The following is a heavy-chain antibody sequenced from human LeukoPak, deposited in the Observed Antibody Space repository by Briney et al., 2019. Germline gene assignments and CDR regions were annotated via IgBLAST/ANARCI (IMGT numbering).Heavy chain of an antibody. CDR2: ISSSSSYI. D-gene: IGHD3-10*01. CDR1: GFTFSSYS. CDR3: ARDMVRGVTTTVNWFDP. Sequence: GGSLRLSCAASGFTFSSYSMNWVRQAPGKGLEWVSSISSSSSYIYYADSVKGRFTISRDNAKNSLYLQMNSLRAEDTAVCYCARDMVRGVTTTVNWFDPWGQGTLVTVSS. J-gene: IGHJ5*02. V-gene: IGHV3-21*01.